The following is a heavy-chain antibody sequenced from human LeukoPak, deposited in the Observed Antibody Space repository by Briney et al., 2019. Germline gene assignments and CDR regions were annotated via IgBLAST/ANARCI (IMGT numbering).Heavy chain of an antibody. J-gene: IGHJ4*02. CDR3: AKDGEQQGIRYFDY. V-gene: IGHV3-23*01. D-gene: IGHD6-13*01. CDR2: ISGSGGST. Sequence: GGSLRLSCAASGFTFSSYAMSWVRQAPGKGLEWVSAISGSGGSTYYADSVKGRFTISRDNSKNTLYLQMNSLRAEDTAVYYCAKDGEQQGIRYFDYWGQGTLVTVSP. CDR1: GFTFSSYA.